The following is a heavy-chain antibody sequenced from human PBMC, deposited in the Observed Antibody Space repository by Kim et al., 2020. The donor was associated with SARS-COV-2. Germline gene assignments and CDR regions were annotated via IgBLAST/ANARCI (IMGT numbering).Heavy chain of an antibody. Sequence: GGSLRLSCAASGFTFSSYWMSWVRQAPGKGLEWVANIKQDGSEKYYVDSVKCRFTISRDNAKNSLYLQMNSLRAEDTAVYYCARAYCGGDCYTPLYYYYYGMDVWGQGTTVTVSS. V-gene: IGHV3-7*01. CDR1: GFTFSSYW. CDR2: IKQDGSEK. CDR3: ARAYCGGDCYTPLYYYYYGMDV. D-gene: IGHD2-21*02. J-gene: IGHJ6*02.